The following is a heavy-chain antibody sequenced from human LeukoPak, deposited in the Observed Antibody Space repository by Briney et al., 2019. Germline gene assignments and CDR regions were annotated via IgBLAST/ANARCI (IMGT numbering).Heavy chain of an antibody. Sequence: GGSLRLSCAASRFTFSSYSMKWVRQAPGKGLEWVSSISSSSSYIYYADSVKGRFTISRDNAKNSLYLQMNSLRAEDTAVYYRAREIFGVVISYRNTSYWGQGTLVTVSS. CDR2: ISSSSSYI. CDR1: RFTFSSYS. J-gene: IGHJ4*02. V-gene: IGHV3-21*01. D-gene: IGHD3-3*01. CDR3: AREIFGVVISYRNTSY.